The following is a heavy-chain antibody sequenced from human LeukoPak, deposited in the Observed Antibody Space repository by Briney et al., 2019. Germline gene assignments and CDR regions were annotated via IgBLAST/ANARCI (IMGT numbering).Heavy chain of an antibody. D-gene: IGHD3-22*01. CDR1: GGSISSSSHC. CDR2: ICYSGST. J-gene: IGHJ4*02. CDR3: AMTIADSSGYLFDY. V-gene: IGHV4-39*07. Sequence: TPSETLSLTCTVSGGSISSSSHCWGWIRQPPGKGLEWIGSICYSGSTFYNPSLKSRVTLSVDTSKNQFSLKLSSVTAADTAVYYCAMTIADSSGYLFDYWGQGTLVTVSS.